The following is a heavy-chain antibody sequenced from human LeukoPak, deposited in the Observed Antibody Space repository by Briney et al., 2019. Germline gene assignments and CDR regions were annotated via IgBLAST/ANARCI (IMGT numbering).Heavy chain of an antibody. CDR2: INPNSGDT. D-gene: IGHD3-22*01. Sequence: ASVKVSCKPSGYTFTGFYMHWVRQAPGQGLEWMGRINPNSGDTNYAQKFQGRVTMTRDTSISTAYMELSRLTSDDTAVYYCARVHDSSGYVVGYWGQGTLVTVSS. CDR3: ARVHDSSGYVVGY. V-gene: IGHV1-2*06. CDR1: GYTFTGFY. J-gene: IGHJ4*02.